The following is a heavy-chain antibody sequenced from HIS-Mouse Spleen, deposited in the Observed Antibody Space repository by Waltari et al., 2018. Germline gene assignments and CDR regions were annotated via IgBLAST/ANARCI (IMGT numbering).Heavy chain of an antibody. J-gene: IGHJ2*01. Sequence: QLQLQESGPGLVKPSETLSLTCTVSCGSISSSSYYWGWIRQPPRKGLEWIGSIYYSGSTYYNPSLKSRVTISVDTSKNQFSLKLSSVTAADTAVYYCAREIPYSSSWYDWYFDLWGRGTLVTVSS. V-gene: IGHV4-39*07. CDR1: CGSISSSSYY. CDR3: AREIPYSSSWYDWYFDL. D-gene: IGHD6-13*01. CDR2: IYYSGST.